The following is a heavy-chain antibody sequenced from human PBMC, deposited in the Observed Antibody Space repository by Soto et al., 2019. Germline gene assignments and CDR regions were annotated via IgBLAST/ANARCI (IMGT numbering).Heavy chain of an antibody. D-gene: IGHD3-22*01. J-gene: IGHJ4*02. CDR1: GYRFSRYG. V-gene: IGHV1-18*01. Sequence: QVQLVQSGGEVKKPGASVKVSCKTSGYRFSRYGINWVRQAPGQGLEWMGWISTYNGNTQYAQKFQGRVIMTIDTSTNTAYLELRSLRSDDTAVYYCARDEEDANLMIVVLPGDYWGQGTLVSDSS. CDR3: ARDEEDANLMIVVLPGDY. CDR2: ISTYNGNT.